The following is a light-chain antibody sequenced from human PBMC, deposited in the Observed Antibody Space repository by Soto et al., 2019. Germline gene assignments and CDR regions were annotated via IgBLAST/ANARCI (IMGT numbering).Light chain of an antibody. J-gene: IGKJ3*01. CDR1: QNINTY. V-gene: IGKV1-39*01. CDR2: AAA. CDR3: QQSDTAPFT. Sequence: DIQMTQSPSSLSASVGDRVTITCRASQNINTYLNWYQQKPGKAPKLLIFAAASLQSGVPSRFSGSGSRTDFTLAISSLHCEDFATYYFQQSDTAPFTFGHGTKLDI.